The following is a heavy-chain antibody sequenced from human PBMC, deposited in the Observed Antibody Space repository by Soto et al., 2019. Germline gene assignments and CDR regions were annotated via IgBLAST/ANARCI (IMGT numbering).Heavy chain of an antibody. V-gene: IGHV1-3*01. CDR3: ARGVGQFDY. D-gene: IGHD3-10*01. CDR2: MNAGNGDT. CDR1: GYTFTSYA. J-gene: IGHJ4*02. Sequence: ASAKVSCKASGYTFTSYAIHWVRQAPGHGLEWMGWMNAGNGDTKSSQKFQGRVTITRDTSASTAYMELSSLTSDDTAVYFCARGVGQFDYWGLGTLVTVSS.